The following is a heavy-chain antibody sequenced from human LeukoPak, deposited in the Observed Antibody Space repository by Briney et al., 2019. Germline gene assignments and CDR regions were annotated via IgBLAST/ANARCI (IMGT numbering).Heavy chain of an antibody. CDR3: ASSYYGSGSYYNNRRHIHWFDP. CDR2: IIPIFGTA. V-gene: IGHV1-69*06. D-gene: IGHD3-10*01. Sequence: GASVTVSCKASGGTFSSYAISWVRQAPGQGLEWMGGIIPIFGTANYAQKLQGRVTITAEKSTSTAYMELSRLRSEDTAVYYCASSYYGSGSYYNNRRHIHWFDPWGQGTLVTVSS. J-gene: IGHJ5*02. CDR1: GGTFSSYA.